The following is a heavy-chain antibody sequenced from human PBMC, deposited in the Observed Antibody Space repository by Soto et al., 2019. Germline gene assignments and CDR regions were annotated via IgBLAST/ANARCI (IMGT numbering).Heavy chain of an antibody. CDR1: GGSFSGYY. V-gene: IGHV4-34*01. J-gene: IGHJ4*02. Sequence: SETLSLTCAVYGGSFSGYYWSWIRQPPGKGLEWIGEINHSGSTNYNPSLKSRVTISVDTSKNQFSLKLSSVTAADTAVYYCARDYYDSSGRPTIDYWGQGTLGTVSS. CDR2: INHSGST. D-gene: IGHD3-22*01. CDR3: ARDYYDSSGRPTIDY.